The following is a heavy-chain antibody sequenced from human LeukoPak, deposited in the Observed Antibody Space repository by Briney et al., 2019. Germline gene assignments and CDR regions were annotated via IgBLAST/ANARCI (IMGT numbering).Heavy chain of an antibody. D-gene: IGHD5-18*01. Sequence: GRSLRLSCAASGFTFINAWMSWVRQAPGKGLEWVGRIKSKTDGGTTDYATPVKGRFTISRDDSKNTLYLQINSLKTEDTAVYYCTRRGYSPFDFWGQGTLVTVSS. CDR1: GFTFINAW. V-gene: IGHV3-15*01. CDR2: IKSKTDGGTT. CDR3: TRRGYSPFDF. J-gene: IGHJ4*02.